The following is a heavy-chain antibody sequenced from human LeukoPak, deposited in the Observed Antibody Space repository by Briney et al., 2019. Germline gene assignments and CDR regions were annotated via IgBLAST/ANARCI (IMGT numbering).Heavy chain of an antibody. J-gene: IGHJ4*02. Sequence: ASVKVSCKSSGYTFAGYYMHWVRQAPGQGLEWMGWVNPNSGDTDYAQKFQGRVTMTRDTSISTAYMELSSLTSDDTAVYYCARETHFNDYWGQGTLVTVSS. V-gene: IGHV1-2*02. D-gene: IGHD2/OR15-2a*01. CDR3: ARETHFNDY. CDR1: GYTFAGYY. CDR2: VNPNSGDT.